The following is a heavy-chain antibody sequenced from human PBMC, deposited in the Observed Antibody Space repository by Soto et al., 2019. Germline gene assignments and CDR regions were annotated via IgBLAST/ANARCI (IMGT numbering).Heavy chain of an antibody. CDR1: GDTFNNDA. D-gene: IGHD2-2*01. Sequence: QVQLVQSGAEVKKPGSSVKVSCKASGDTFNNDAISWVRQAPGQGLEWMGGMNPMFGTANYAQKFQGRVTITADKSTSTAYMELNSLRSEDTAVYYCAGRCDSTSCLAHFDYWGQGTLVTVSS. CDR2: MNPMFGTA. CDR3: AGRCDSTSCLAHFDY. J-gene: IGHJ4*02. V-gene: IGHV1-69*06.